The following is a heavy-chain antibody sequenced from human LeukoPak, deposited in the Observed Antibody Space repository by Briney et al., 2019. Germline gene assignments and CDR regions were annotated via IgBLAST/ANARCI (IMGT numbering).Heavy chain of an antibody. CDR1: GFTVSSNY. CDR3: ARVQGGGLPRWY. Sequence: GGSLRLSCAASGFTVSSNYMSWVRQAPGKGLEWVSVIYSDDSTYYADSVKGRFTISRDNSKNTVYLQMNSLRAEDAAVYYCARVQGGGLPRWYWGQGTLVTVSS. V-gene: IGHV3-66*01. D-gene: IGHD5/OR15-5a*01. CDR2: IYSDDST. J-gene: IGHJ4*02.